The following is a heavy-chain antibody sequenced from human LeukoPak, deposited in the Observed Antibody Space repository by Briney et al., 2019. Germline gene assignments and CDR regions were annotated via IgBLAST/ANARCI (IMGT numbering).Heavy chain of an antibody. D-gene: IGHD5-12*01. Sequence: GGSLRLSCAASGFTFSSYGMRWVRQAPGKGLEWVAVIWYDGSNKYYADSVKGRFTISRDNSKNTLYLQMNSLRGEDTAVYYCARAGASYSGYDVPYYYYGMDVWGQETTVTVSS. CDR2: IWYDGSNK. V-gene: IGHV3-33*01. CDR1: GFTFSSYG. J-gene: IGHJ6*02. CDR3: ARAGASYSGYDVPYYYYGMDV.